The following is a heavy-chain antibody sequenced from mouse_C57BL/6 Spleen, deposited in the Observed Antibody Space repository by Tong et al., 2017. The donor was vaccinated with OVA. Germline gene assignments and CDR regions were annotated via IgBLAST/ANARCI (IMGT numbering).Heavy chain of an antibody. Sequence: EVQLQESGGGLVKPGGSLKLSCAASGFTFSSYAMSWVRQTPEKRLEWVATISDGGSYTYYPDSVKGRFTISRDNAKNTLYLQMSSLKSEDTAMYYCARHETTVVDYWGQGTTLTVSS. V-gene: IGHV5-6*01. CDR1: GFTFSSYA. CDR2: ISDGGSYT. J-gene: IGHJ2*01. CDR3: ARHETTVVDY. D-gene: IGHD1-1*01.